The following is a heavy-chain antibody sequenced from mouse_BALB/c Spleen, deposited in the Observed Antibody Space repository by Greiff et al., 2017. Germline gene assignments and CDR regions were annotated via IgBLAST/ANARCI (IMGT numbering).Heavy chain of an antibody. CDR1: GFNITDTY. V-gene: IGHV14-3*02. J-gene: IGHJ2*01. CDR2: IDPANGNT. Sequence: VQLKQSGAELVKPGASVKLSCTASGFNITDTYMHWVKQRPEQGLEWIGRIDPANGNTKYDPKFQGKATITADTSSNTAYLQLSSLTSEDTAVYYGARDLSHFDYWGQGTTLTVSS. D-gene: IGHD1-1*01. CDR3: ARDLSHFDY.